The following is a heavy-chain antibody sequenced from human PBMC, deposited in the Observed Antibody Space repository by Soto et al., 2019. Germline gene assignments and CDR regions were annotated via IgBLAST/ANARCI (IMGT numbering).Heavy chain of an antibody. CDR3: ARDLRPGGSTSSFDL. J-gene: IGHJ2*01. Sequence: QVQLVQSGAEMKKPGSSVKVSCKASGGTFSSYAISWVRQAPGQGLEWMGGIIPIFGTANYAQKFQGRVTITADESTSTAYMELSSLRSEDTAVYHCARDLRPGGSTSSFDLWGRVTLVTVSS. CDR2: IIPIFGTA. V-gene: IGHV1-69*01. CDR1: GGTFSSYA. D-gene: IGHD3-16*01.